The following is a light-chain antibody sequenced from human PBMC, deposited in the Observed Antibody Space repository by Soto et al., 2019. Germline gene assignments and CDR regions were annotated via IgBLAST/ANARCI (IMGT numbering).Light chain of an antibody. Sequence: DIPLTQSHSTLSASLAPRVSIXCGASQTISSWLAWYQQKPGKAPKLLIYKASTLKSGVPSRFSGSGSGTEFTLTISSLQPDDFATYYCQHYNSYSEAFGQGTKVDI. V-gene: IGKV1-5*03. J-gene: IGKJ1*01. CDR2: KAS. CDR3: QHYNSYSEA. CDR1: QTISSW.